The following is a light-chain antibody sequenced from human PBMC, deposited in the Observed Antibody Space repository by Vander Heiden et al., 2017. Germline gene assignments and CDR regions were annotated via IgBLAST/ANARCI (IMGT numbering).Light chain of an antibody. Sequence: ELVLTPSPSTLALSGGESATLSCRASQRVSSSYLAWYQQKPGQAPRLLIYGASSRATGIPDRFSGSGSGTDFTLTISRLEPEDFAVYYCQQYGSSPRTFGQGTKVEIK. CDR1: QRVSSSY. J-gene: IGKJ1*01. CDR2: GAS. CDR3: QQYGSSPRT. V-gene: IGKV3-20*01.